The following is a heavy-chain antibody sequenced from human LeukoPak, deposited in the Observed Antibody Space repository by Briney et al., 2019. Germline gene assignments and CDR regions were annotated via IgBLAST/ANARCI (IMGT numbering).Heavy chain of an antibody. J-gene: IGHJ4*02. CDR1: GGSINSNSYY. CDR3: ARGTNTGSYSY. V-gene: IGHV4-39*01. CDR2: IYYSGST. Sequence: PSETLSLTCTVSGGSINSNSYYWGWIRQPPGKGLEWIGNIYYSGSTYYNPSPKSRVTMAVDPSNNQFSLKLNSVTDTDTAVFFCARGTNTGSYSYWGQGTLVTVSS. D-gene: IGHD1-26*01.